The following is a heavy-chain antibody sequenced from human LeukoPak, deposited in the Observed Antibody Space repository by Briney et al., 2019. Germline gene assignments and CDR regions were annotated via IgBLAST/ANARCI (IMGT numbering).Heavy chain of an antibody. Sequence: SETLSLTCTVSGASISRYHWTWTRQSAGKGLEWIGRINSNGTTNYNPSLKSRVTMSVDTSKNQFSLKLSSVTAADTAVYYCASGEQLARDNYWYFDLWGRGALVTVSS. V-gene: IGHV4-4*07. CDR3: ASGEQLARDNYWYFDL. CDR1: GASISRYH. J-gene: IGHJ2*01. CDR2: INSNGTT. D-gene: IGHD6-6*01.